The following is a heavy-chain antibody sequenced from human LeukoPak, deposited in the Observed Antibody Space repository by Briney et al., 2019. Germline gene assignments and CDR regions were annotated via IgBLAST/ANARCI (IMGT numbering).Heavy chain of an antibody. CDR1: GDSISSYY. D-gene: IGHD2-8*01. J-gene: IGHJ5*02. Sequence: PSGTLSLTCTVSGDSISSYYWSWIRQPPGKGLEWIGFVSYSGSTNYNPSLKSRVTISLDTSKNQFSLKLTSVTAADTAVYYCARDLVSSHWFDPWGQGTLVTVSS. CDR3: ARDLVSSHWFDP. CDR2: VSYSGST. V-gene: IGHV4-59*01.